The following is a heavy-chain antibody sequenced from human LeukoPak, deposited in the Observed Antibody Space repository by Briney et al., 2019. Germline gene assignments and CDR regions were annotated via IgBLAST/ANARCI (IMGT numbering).Heavy chain of an antibody. CDR2: IKPDGSEK. Sequence: SGGSLRLSCAASGFTFSNYWMNWVRQAPGKGLQWVVNIKPDGSEKYYVDSVKGRFTISRDNAKNSVDLQMNSLRVEDTAVYYCARGQSWAFDFWGQGTLVTVSS. V-gene: IGHV3-7*05. CDR3: ARGQSWAFDF. D-gene: IGHD1-26*01. CDR1: GFTFSNYW. J-gene: IGHJ4*02.